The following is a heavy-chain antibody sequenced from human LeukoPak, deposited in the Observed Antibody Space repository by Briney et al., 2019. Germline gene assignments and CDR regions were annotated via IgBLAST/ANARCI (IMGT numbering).Heavy chain of an antibody. V-gene: IGHV1-69*06. CDR1: GGTFSSYA. CDR3: ARGGEYSSSSDYYYYMDV. CDR2: IIPIFGTA. D-gene: IGHD6-6*01. Sequence: GASVKVSCKASGGTFSSYAISWVRQAPGQGLEWMGGIIPIFGTANYAQKFQGRVTITADKSTSTAYMELSSLRSEDTAVYYCARGGEYSSSSDYYYYMDVWGKGTTVTVSS. J-gene: IGHJ6*03.